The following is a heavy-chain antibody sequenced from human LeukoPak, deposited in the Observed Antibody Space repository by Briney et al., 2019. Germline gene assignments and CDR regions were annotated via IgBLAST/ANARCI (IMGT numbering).Heavy chain of an antibody. D-gene: IGHD3-10*01. CDR1: GFTFSSHW. Sequence: GGSLRLSCAASGFTFSSHWMSWVRQAPGKGLEWVANIKQDGSEKYYVDSVKGRFTISRDNAKNSLYLQMNSLRAEDTAVYYCASSGMVRGGDDYWGQGTLVTVSS. CDR2: IKQDGSEK. V-gene: IGHV3-7*05. CDR3: ASSGMVRGGDDY. J-gene: IGHJ4*02.